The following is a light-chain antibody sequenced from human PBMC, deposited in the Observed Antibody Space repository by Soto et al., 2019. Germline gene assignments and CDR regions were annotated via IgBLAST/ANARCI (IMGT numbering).Light chain of an antibody. CDR3: ASWDDSLTVV. J-gene: IGLJ2*01. Sequence: QSVLTQPPSASATPGQRVTISCSGSNSNIGGKTVTWYQQIPGQAPKVVIHSDDQRPSGVPARFSGSKSGTSASLAISAVQSEDEADYFCASWDDSLTVVFGGGTKLTVL. V-gene: IGLV1-44*01. CDR2: SDD. CDR1: NSNIGGKT.